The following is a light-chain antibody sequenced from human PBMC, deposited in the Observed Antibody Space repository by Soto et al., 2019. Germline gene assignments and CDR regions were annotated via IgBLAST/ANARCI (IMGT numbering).Light chain of an antibody. J-gene: IGKJ5*01. CDR2: DAS. CDR1: QSVFSNY. V-gene: IGKV3-20*01. CDR3: QQYGNTPRVT. Sequence: EIVLTQSPGTLSLSPGERATLSCRASQSVFSNYLAWYQQKPGQAPRVLIHDASTRATVIPDRFSGSGSGTDFTLTISRREPEDFAVDYCQQYGNTPRVTFGQGTRLEIK.